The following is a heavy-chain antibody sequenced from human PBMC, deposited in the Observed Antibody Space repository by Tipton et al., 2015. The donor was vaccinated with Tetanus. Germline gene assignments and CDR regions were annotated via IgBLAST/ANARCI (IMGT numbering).Heavy chain of an antibody. CDR1: GFTLRSYS. CDR2: ISSSSSYI. CDR3: SIDLRNSYDSSVYSYY. V-gene: IGHV3-21*01. Sequence: SGFTLRSYSMNWVRQAPGKGLEWVSSISSSSSYIYYADSVKGRFTISRDNAKNSLYLQMNSLRSEDTAVYYFSIDLRNSYDSSVYSYYCGQRTLVSVSP. D-gene: IGHD3-22*01. J-gene: IGHJ4*02.